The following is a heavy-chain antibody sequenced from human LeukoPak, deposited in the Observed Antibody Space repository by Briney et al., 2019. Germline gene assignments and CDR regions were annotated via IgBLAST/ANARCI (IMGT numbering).Heavy chain of an antibody. CDR1: GGTVSSYA. Sequence: SVKVSCKASGGTVSSYAISWVRQSPGQGREGMGGIIPIFGTANYAQKFQGRVTITTDESTSTAYVELSSLRSEDTAVYYCARGPYGGYYYMDVWGKGTTVTVSS. V-gene: IGHV1-69*05. CDR2: IIPIFGTA. J-gene: IGHJ6*03. CDR3: ARGPYGGYYYMDV. D-gene: IGHD3-16*01.